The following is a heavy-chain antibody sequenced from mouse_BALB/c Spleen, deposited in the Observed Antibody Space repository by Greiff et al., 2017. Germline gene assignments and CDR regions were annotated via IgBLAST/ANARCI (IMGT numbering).Heavy chain of an antibody. Sequence: EVQLQQSGPELVKPGASVKISCKASGYSFTGYFMNWVMQSHGKSLEWIGRINPYNGDTFYNQKFKGKATLTVDKSSSTAHMELRSLASEDSADYYCARVLYYDYDGFAYWGQGTLVTVSA. J-gene: IGHJ3*01. CDR1: GYSFTGYF. CDR3: ARVLYYDYDGFAY. V-gene: IGHV1-20*02. CDR2: INPYNGDT. D-gene: IGHD2-4*01.